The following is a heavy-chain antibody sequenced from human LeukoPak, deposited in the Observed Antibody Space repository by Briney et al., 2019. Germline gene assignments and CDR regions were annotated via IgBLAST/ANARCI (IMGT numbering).Heavy chain of an antibody. CDR1: GFTFSSYA. J-gene: IGHJ6*03. D-gene: IGHD3-16*01. V-gene: IGHV3-30*14. CDR3: ASQGIGPYYYYYYMDV. Sequence: PGGSLRLSCAASGFTFSSYAMHWVRQAPGKGLEWVAVISYDGSNKYYADSVKGRFTISRDNSKNTLYLQMNSLRAEDTAVYYCASQGIGPYYYYYYMDVWGKGTTVTISS. CDR2: ISYDGSNK.